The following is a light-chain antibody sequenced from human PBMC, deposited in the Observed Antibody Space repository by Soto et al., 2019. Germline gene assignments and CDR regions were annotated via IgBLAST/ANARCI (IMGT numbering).Light chain of an antibody. CDR3: QQVDVYPST. J-gene: IGKJ4*01. CDR1: QGISSF. Sequence: IQLTQSPSSLSASVGDRVTITCRASQGISSFLAWYQQKPGKAPNLLIYAASTLQSGVPSRFSGGGSGTDFTLTIDRLQPEDFATYYCQQVDVYPSTFGGGTKV. V-gene: IGKV1-9*01. CDR2: AAS.